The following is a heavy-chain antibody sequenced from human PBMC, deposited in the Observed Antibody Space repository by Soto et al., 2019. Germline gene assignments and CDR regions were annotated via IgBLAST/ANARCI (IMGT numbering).Heavy chain of an antibody. V-gene: IGHV3-33*01. J-gene: IGHJ4*02. CDR1: GFTFSSYG. CDR2: IWYDGSNK. Sequence: PGGSLRLSCAASGFTFSSYGMHWVRQAPGKGLEWVAVIWYDGSNKYYADSVKGRFTISRDNSKNTLYLQMNSLRAEDTAVYYCARVPGLAVAGLDYFDYWGQGTLVSFSS. D-gene: IGHD6-19*01. CDR3: ARVPGLAVAGLDYFDY.